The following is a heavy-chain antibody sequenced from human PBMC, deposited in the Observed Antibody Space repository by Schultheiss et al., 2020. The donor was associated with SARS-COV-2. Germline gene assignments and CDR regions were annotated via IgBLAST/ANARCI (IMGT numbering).Heavy chain of an antibody. J-gene: IGHJ6*02. D-gene: IGHD2-15*01. CDR3: ARVYCSGGSCYYYYGMDV. CDR2: INHSGST. V-gene: IGHV4-59*08. CDR1: GGSISSYY. Sequence: ETLSLTCTVSGGSISSYYWSWIRQPPGKGLEWIGEINHSGSTNYNPSLKSRVTISVDTSKNQFSLKLSSVTAADTAVYYCARVYCSGGSCYYYYGMDVWGQGTTVTVSS.